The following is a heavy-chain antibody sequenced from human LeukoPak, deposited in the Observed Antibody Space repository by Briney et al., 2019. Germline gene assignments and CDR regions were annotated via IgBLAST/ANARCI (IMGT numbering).Heavy chain of an antibody. CDR3: ARDRDSSSSYYFDY. Sequence: AGGSLRLSCAASGFTFSNYWMSWVRQAPGKGLEWVANIKQDGSEKYYVDSVKGRFTISRDNAKNSLYLQMNSLRAEDTAVYYCARDRDSSSSYYFDYWGQGTLVTVSS. J-gene: IGHJ4*02. CDR2: IKQDGSEK. CDR1: GFTFSNYW. D-gene: IGHD6-6*01. V-gene: IGHV3-7*01.